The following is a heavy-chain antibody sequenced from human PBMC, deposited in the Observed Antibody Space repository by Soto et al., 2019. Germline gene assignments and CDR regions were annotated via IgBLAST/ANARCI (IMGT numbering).Heavy chain of an antibody. D-gene: IGHD1-26*01. CDR2: IYYSGKT. Sequence: SSETLSLTCTVSGGSISSSSYYWAWIRQPPGKGLEWIGSIYYSGKTYYNPSLKSRVTISVDTSKNQFSLRLSSVTAADTTVYYCARGLITGSQYSGGWYYFDSWGQGTQVTVSS. CDR3: ARGLITGSQYSGGWYYFDS. J-gene: IGHJ4*02. V-gene: IGHV4-39*02. CDR1: GGSISSSSYY.